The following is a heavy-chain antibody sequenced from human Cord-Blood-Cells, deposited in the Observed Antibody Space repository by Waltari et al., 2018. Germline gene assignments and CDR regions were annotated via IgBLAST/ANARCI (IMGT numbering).Heavy chain of an antibody. CDR3: ARGTRGYDDY. J-gene: IGHJ4*02. CDR2: IYYSGST. V-gene: IGHV4-59*11. CDR1: GGSISSHY. Sequence: QVQLQESGPGLVKPSETLSLTCTVSGGSISSHYWSWIRQPPGKGLEWIGYIYYSGSTNYNPSRKSRVTISVDTSKNQFSLKLGSVTAADTAVYYCARGTRGYDDYWGQGTLVTVSS. D-gene: IGHD5-12*01.